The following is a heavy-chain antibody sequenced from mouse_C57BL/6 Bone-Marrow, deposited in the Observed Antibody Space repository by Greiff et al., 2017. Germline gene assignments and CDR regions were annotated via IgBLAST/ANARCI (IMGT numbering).Heavy chain of an antibody. D-gene: IGHD1-1*01. CDR3: ARRYGSSLAWFAY. V-gene: IGHV5-12*01. CDR2: ISNGGGST. Sequence: DVKLQESGGGLVQPGGSLKLSCAASGFTFSDYYMYWVRQTPEKRLEWVAYISNGGGSTYYPDTVKGRFTISRDNAKNTLYLQMSRLKSEDTAMYYCARRYGSSLAWFAYWGQGTLVTVSA. J-gene: IGHJ3*01. CDR1: GFTFSDYY.